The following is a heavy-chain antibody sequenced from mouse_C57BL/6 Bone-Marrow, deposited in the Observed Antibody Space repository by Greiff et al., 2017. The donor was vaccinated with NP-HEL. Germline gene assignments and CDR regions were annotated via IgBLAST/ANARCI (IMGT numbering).Heavy chain of an antibody. Sequence: QVQLKESGPGLVQPSPSLSITCTVSGFSLTSYGVHWVRQSPGKGLEWLGVIWRGGSTDYNAAFMTRLSITKEDSTTQVFFKMHSLKADDTAISYCSKDYCGSSPPSFDGWGTGTTVTVSS. J-gene: IGHJ1*03. V-gene: IGHV2-5*01. CDR2: IWRGGST. D-gene: IGHD1-1*01. CDR1: GFSLTSYG. CDR3: SKDYCGSSPPSFDG.